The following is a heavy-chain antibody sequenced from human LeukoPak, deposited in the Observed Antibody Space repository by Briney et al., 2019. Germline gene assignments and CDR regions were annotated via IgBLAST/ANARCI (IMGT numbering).Heavy chain of an antibody. D-gene: IGHD6-19*01. V-gene: IGHV1-2*02. CDR1: GYIFTGYY. CDR2: INPNSGGT. CDR3: ARDLSVAGYDAFHI. J-gene: IGHJ3*02. Sequence: ASVKVSCKTSGYIFTGYYIHWVRQAPGQGLEWMGWINPNSGGTKYAQKFQGRVTMTRDTSISTAYMELSRLRSDDTAVYYCARDLSVAGYDAFHIWGQGTMVTVSS.